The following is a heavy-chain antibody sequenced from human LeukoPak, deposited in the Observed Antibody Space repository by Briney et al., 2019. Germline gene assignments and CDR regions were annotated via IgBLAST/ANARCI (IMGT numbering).Heavy chain of an antibody. J-gene: IGHJ5*02. D-gene: IGHD2-2*01. CDR1: GYTFTGYY. CDR2: INPNSGGT. CDR3: AREARYCSSTSCSLNWFDP. V-gene: IGHV1-2*02. Sequence: GASVKVSCKASGYTFTGYYMHWVRQAPGQGLEWMGWINPNSGGTNYAQKFQGRVTMTRDTSISTACMELSRLRSDDTAVYYCAREARYCSSTSCSLNWFDPWGQGTLVTVSS.